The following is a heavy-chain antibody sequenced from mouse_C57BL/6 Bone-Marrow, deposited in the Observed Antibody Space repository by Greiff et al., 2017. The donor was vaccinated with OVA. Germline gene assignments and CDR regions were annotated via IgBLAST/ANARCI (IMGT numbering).Heavy chain of an antibody. D-gene: IGHD2-5*01. CDR1: GFTFSSYA. J-gene: IGHJ3*01. CDR3: ARDKGYYSNYEGFAY. Sequence: VQLKQSGGGLVKPGGSLKLSCAASGFTFSSYAMSWVRQTPEKRLEWVATISDGGSYTYYPDNVKGRFTISRDNAKNNLYLQMSHLKSEDTAMYYCARDKGYYSNYEGFAYWGQGTLVTVSA. CDR2: ISDGGSYT. V-gene: IGHV5-4*01.